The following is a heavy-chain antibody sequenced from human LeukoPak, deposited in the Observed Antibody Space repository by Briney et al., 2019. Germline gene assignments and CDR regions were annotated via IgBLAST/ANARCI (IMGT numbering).Heavy chain of an antibody. V-gene: IGHV4-39*01. CDR1: GGSISSSSYY. Sequence: KASETLSLTCTVSGGSISSSSYYWGWIRQPPGKGLEWIGSIYYSGSTYYNPSLKSRVTISVDTSKNQFSLKLSSVTAADTAVYYCVSLVYALLYYFDYWGQGTLVTVSS. CDR3: VSLVYALLYYFDY. J-gene: IGHJ4*02. CDR2: IYYSGST. D-gene: IGHD2-8*01.